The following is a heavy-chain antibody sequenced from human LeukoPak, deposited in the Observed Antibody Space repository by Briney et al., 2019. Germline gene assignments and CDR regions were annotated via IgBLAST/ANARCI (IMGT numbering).Heavy chain of an antibody. CDR1: GFTFSSYG. CDR3: ARGLGYSYGYGIDY. V-gene: IGHV3-33*01. D-gene: IGHD5-18*01. J-gene: IGHJ4*02. CDR2: IWYDGSNK. Sequence: GGSLRISCAASGFTFSSYGMHWVRQAPGKGLEWVAVIWYDGSNKYHADSVKGRFTISRDNSKNTLYLQMNSLRAEDTALYYCARGLGYSYGYGIDYWGQGTLVTVSS.